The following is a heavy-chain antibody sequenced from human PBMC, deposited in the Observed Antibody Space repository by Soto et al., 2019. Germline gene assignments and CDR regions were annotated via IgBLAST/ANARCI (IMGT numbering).Heavy chain of an antibody. CDR2: IDWDDDK. D-gene: IGHD3-10*01. J-gene: IGHJ6*02. V-gene: IGHV2-70*01. CDR1: GFSLSTSGMC. Sequence: SGPTLVNPPQTLTLTCPFSGFSLSTSGMCVSWIRQPPGKALEWLALIDWDDDKYYSTSLKTRLTISKDTSKNQVVLTMTNMDPVDTATYYCARMYDSGGQYGMDVWGQGTMVTVSS. CDR3: ARMYDSGGQYGMDV.